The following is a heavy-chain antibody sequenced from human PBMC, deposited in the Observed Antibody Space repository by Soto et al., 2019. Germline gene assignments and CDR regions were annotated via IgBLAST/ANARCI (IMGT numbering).Heavy chain of an antibody. D-gene: IGHD2-2*01. Sequence: SETLSLTCTFSGGSISNSYWSWIRQPPGKGLEWIAYIYYSGSTNYNPSLKSRVTMSLDTSKNHFSLKLSSVTAADTAVYYCARHVVPAANYFDYWGQGTLVTVS. CDR1: GGSISNSY. J-gene: IGHJ4*02. V-gene: IGHV4-59*08. CDR3: ARHVVPAANYFDY. CDR2: IYYSGST.